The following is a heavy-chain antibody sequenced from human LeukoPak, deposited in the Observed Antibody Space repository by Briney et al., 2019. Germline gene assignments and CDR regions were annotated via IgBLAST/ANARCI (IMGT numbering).Heavy chain of an antibody. D-gene: IGHD1-26*01. Sequence: ASVKVSCKASGGTSNSHAISWVRQAPGQGLEWMGWISAYNGSTNYAQKLQGRVTMTTDTSTSTAYMELRSLRSDDTAVYYCATAVGGSYFSGSYDYWGQGTLVTVSS. J-gene: IGHJ4*02. CDR3: ATAVGGSYFSGSYDY. CDR2: ISAYNGST. V-gene: IGHV1-18*01. CDR1: GGTSNSHA.